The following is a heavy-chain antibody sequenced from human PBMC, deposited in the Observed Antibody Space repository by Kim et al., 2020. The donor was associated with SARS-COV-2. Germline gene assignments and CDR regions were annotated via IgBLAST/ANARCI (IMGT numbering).Heavy chain of an antibody. D-gene: IGHD3-10*01. CDR3: ARALDMGGGFGELLDAFDI. CDR1: GFTVSSNY. Sequence: GGSLRLSCAASGFTVSSNYMSWVRQAPGKGLEWVSVIYSGGSTYHADSVKGRFTISRDNSKNTLYLQMNSLRAEDTAVYYCARALDMGGGFGELLDAFDIWGQGTMVTVSS. J-gene: IGHJ3*02. V-gene: IGHV3-53*01. CDR2: IYSGGST.